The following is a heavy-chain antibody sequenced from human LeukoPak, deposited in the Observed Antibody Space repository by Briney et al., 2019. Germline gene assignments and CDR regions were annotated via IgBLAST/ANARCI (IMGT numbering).Heavy chain of an antibody. CDR1: GYTLTELS. CDR2: FDPEDGET. D-gene: IGHD6-19*01. Sequence: ASVKASCKVSGYTLTELSMHWVRQAPGKGLEWMGGFDPEDGETTYAQKFQGRVTMTEDTSTDTAYMELSSLRSQDTAVYYCATGPPGIAVHFDYWGQGTLVTVSS. CDR3: ATGPPGIAVHFDY. J-gene: IGHJ4*02. V-gene: IGHV1-24*01.